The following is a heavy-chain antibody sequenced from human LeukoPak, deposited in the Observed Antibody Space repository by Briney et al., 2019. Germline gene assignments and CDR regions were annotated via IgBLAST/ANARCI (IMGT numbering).Heavy chain of an antibody. CDR2: IKQDGSEK. J-gene: IGHJ4*02. V-gene: IGHV3-7*01. CDR1: GFTFSSYW. CDR3: ARAPSTYYYGSGRLYFDY. Sequence: GGSLRLSCAASGFTFSSYWMSWVRQAPGKGLEWVANIKQDGSEKYYVDSVKGRFTISRDNAKNSLYLQMNSLRAEDPAVYYCARAPSTYYYGSGRLYFDYWGQGTLVTVSS. D-gene: IGHD3-10*01.